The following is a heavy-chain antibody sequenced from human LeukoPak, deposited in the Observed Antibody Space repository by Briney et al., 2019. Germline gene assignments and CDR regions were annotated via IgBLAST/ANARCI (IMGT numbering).Heavy chain of an antibody. CDR2: IYYSGST. V-gene: IGHV4-30-4*01. CDR1: GGSISSGDYY. D-gene: IGHD2-15*01. J-gene: IGHJ3*02. CDR3: AREDIKVLRGDAFDI. Sequence: SETLSLTCTVSGGSISSGDYYWSWIRQPPGKGLEWIGYIYYSGSTYYNPSLKSRVTISVDTSKNQFSLKLSSVTAADTAVYYCAREDIKVLRGDAFDIWGQGTMVTVSS.